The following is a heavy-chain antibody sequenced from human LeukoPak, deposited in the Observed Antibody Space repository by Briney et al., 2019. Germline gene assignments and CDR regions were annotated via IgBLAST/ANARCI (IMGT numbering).Heavy chain of an antibody. Sequence: SETLSLTCAVYGGSFSGYYWSWIRQPPGKGLEWIGEINHSGSTNYNPSLKGRVTISVDTSKNQLSLKLSSVTAADTAVYYCARGLPVVPAAMSGSWFDPWGQGTLVTVSS. D-gene: IGHD2-2*01. J-gene: IGHJ5*02. V-gene: IGHV4-34*01. CDR1: GGSFSGYY. CDR3: ARGLPVVPAAMSGSWFDP. CDR2: INHSGST.